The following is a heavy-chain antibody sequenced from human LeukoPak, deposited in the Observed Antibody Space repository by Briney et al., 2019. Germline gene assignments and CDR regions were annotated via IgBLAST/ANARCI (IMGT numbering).Heavy chain of an antibody. D-gene: IGHD6-19*01. CDR1: GFTFSSYS. CDR2: ISSSSSYI. V-gene: IGHV3-21*01. J-gene: IGHJ4*02. Sequence: GGSLRLSCAASGFTFSSYSMNWVRQAPGKGLEWASSISSSSSYIYYADSVKGRFTISRDNAKNSLYLQMNSLRAEDTAVYYCARDLAAVAVNWGQGTLVTVSS. CDR3: ARDLAAVAVN.